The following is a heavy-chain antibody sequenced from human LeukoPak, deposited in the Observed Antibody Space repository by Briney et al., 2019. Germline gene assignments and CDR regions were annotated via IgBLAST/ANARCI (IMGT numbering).Heavy chain of an antibody. Sequence: ASVNVSCKASGYTFTSYGISWVRQAPGQGPEWMGWISNYNGDTRYAQDLQGRVTMTTDTSTRTAYMELRSLRSDDTAVYYCARAPNYSDSGSPLWDFWGQGTLVTVSS. J-gene: IGHJ4*02. V-gene: IGHV1-18*01. CDR2: ISNYNGDT. CDR1: GYTFTSYG. D-gene: IGHD3-10*01. CDR3: ARAPNYSDSGSPLWDF.